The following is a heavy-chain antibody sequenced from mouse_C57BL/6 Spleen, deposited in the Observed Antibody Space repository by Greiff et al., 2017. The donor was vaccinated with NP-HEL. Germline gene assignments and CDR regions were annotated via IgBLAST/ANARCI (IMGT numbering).Heavy chain of an antibody. CDR3: TTPTGPYYFDY. CDR2: IDPEDGDT. Sequence: EVQLQQSGAELVRPGASVKLSCTASGFNIKDYYMHWVKQRPEQGLEWIGRIDPEDGDTEYAPKFQGKATMTADTSSNTAYLQLSSLTSEDTAVXYCTTPTGPYYFDYWGQGPTLTVSS. J-gene: IGHJ2*01. CDR1: GFNIKDYY. D-gene: IGHD4-1*02. V-gene: IGHV14-1*01.